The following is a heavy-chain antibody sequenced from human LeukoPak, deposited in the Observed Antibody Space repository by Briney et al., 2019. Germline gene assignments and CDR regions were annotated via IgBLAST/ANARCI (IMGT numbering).Heavy chain of an antibody. CDR2: ISSSGSTI. CDR3: ARDPFLIVGATPH. V-gene: IGHV3-48*04. J-gene: IGHJ4*02. Sequence: GGSLRLSCAASGFSFSSYTMNWVRQAPGKGLEWVSYISSSGSTIYYADSVKGRFTISRDNAKNSLYLQMNSLRAEDTAVYYCARDPFLIVGATPHWGQGTLVTVSS. D-gene: IGHD1-26*01. CDR1: GFSFSSYT.